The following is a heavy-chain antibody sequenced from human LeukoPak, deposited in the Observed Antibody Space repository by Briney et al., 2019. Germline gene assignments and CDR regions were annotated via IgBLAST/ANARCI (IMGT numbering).Heavy chain of an antibody. J-gene: IGHJ4*02. Sequence: SETLSLTCTVSGGSASDYYWNWIRQPPGKGLEWIGYIYYRGTTNYNPSLNSRVTISLDSSKNQFSLRLNSVTAADTAIYYCARGPPRTGRERFFDYWGQGTLVSVSS. CDR1: GGSASDYY. CDR3: ARGPPRTGRERFFDY. V-gene: IGHV4-59*02. D-gene: IGHD1-1*01. CDR2: IYYRGTT.